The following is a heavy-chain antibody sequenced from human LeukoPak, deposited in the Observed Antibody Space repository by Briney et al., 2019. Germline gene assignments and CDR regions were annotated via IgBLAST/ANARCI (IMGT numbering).Heavy chain of an antibody. CDR3: ARTGTYGDYAEY. CDR2: IYYSGST. V-gene: IGHV4-59*01. J-gene: IGHJ4*02. D-gene: IGHD4-17*01. Sequence: SETLCFTFTVSGASISSYYWSWIRQPPGKGLEWIGYIYYSGSTNYNPSLKSRVTISVDTSKNQFSLKLSSVTAADTAVYYCARTGTYGDYAEYWGQGTLVTVSS. CDR1: GASISSYY.